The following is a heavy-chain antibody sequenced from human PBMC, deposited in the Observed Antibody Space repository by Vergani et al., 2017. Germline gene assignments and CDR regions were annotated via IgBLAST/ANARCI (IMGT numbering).Heavy chain of an antibody. J-gene: IGHJ3*02. CDR2: IYHSGST. Sequence: QVQLQESGPGLVKPSETLSLTCAVSGYSISSGYYWGWIRQPPGKGLEWIGSIYHSGSTYYNPSLKSRVTISVDTSKNQFSLKLSSVTAADTAVYYCARRGHYYDSSGYYSLRACDIWGQGTMVTVSS. V-gene: IGHV4-38-2*01. CDR3: ARRGHYYDSSGYYSLRACDI. D-gene: IGHD3-22*01. CDR1: GYSISSGYY.